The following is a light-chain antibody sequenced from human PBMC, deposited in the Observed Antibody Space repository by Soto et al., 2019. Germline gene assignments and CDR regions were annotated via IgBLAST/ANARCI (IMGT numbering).Light chain of an antibody. CDR3: QYLNSFPLT. V-gene: IGKV1-9*01. CDR1: QGISTY. Sequence: IQLTQSPSSLSASVGDRVTITCRASQGISTYLAWYQQKPGTAPKLLIYLASTLQGGVPSRFSGSGSGTDFNLTISSLQPEDVATYYCQYLNSFPLTFGGGTKVEIK. CDR2: LAS. J-gene: IGKJ4*01.